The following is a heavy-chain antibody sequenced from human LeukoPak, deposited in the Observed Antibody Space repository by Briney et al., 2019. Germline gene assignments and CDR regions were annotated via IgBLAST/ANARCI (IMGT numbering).Heavy chain of an antibody. Sequence: ASVKVSCKVSGYTLTELSMHWVRQAPGKGLEWMGGFDPEDAETIYAQKFQGRVTMTEDTSTDTAYLELSSLRSEDTAIYYCATGIGTSGYYPYYFEYWGQGSLVTVSS. D-gene: IGHD3-22*01. J-gene: IGHJ4*02. CDR1: GYTLTELS. CDR2: FDPEDAET. CDR3: ATGIGTSGYYPYYFEY. V-gene: IGHV1-24*01.